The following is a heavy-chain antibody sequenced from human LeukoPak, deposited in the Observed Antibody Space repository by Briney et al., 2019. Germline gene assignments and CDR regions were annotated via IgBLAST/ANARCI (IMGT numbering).Heavy chain of an antibody. Sequence: GSLRLSCAASGFSFSTYAMNWVRQAPGKGLEWVGSIYSSGSTYYIPSLKSRVTISVGTSKNQFSLKLISVTAADTAVYYCARASGGWLRPTTVFDYWGQGTLVTVSS. J-gene: IGHJ4*02. D-gene: IGHD5-12*01. CDR2: IYSSGST. CDR1: GFSFSTYA. CDR3: ARASGGWLRPTTVFDY. V-gene: IGHV4-39*07.